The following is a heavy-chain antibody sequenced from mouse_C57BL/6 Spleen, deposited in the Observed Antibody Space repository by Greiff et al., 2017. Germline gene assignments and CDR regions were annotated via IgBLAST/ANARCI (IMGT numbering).Heavy chain of an antibody. J-gene: IGHJ1*03. V-gene: IGHV14-4*01. CDR2: IDPENGDT. D-gene: IGHD1-1*01. CDR3: TTSNYYGSSSHWYFDV. Sequence: VQLQQSGAELVRPAASVKLSCTASGFNIKDDYMHWVKQRPEQGLEWIGWIDPENGDTAYASKFQGKATITADTSSNTAYLQLSSLTSEDTAVYYCTTSNYYGSSSHWYFDVWGTGTTVTVSS. CDR1: GFNIKDDY.